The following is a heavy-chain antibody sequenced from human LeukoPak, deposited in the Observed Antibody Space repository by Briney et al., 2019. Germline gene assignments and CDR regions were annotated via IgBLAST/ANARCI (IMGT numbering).Heavy chain of an antibody. CDR3: ARSGALVDY. J-gene: IGHJ4*02. V-gene: IGHV4-59*08. D-gene: IGHD1-26*01. CDR1: GGSISSYY. Sequence: PSETLSLTCTVSGGSISSYYWSWIRQPPGKRLEWIGYIYYSGSTNYNPSLKSRVTISVDTSKNQFSLKLSSVTAADTAVYYCARSGALVDYWGQGTLVTVSS. CDR2: IYYSGST.